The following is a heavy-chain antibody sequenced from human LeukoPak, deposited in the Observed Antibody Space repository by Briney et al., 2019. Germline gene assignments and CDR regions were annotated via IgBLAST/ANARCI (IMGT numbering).Heavy chain of an antibody. CDR3: ARGRGWSPGSLFLDY. V-gene: IGHV4-34*01. CDR2: INHSGST. D-gene: IGHD6-19*01. Sequence: SETLSLTCAVYGVSFSGYYWSWIRQPPGKGLEWIGEINHSGSTNYNPSLKSRVTISVDTSKNQFSLKLSSVTAADTAVYYCARGRGWSPGSLFLDYWGQGTLVTVSS. J-gene: IGHJ4*02. CDR1: GVSFSGYY.